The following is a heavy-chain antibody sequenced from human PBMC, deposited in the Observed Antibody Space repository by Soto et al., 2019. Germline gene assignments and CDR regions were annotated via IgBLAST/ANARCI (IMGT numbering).Heavy chain of an antibody. Sequence: PWGSLRLSCAASGFTYTRYSMNWVRQAPGKGLEWVSSISSTTNYIYYGDSMKGRFTISGDNAKNSLYLEMNSLRAEDTAVYYCARESEDLTSNFDYWGQGTLVTVSS. CDR3: ARESEDLTSNFDY. V-gene: IGHV3-21*06. CDR1: GFTYTRYS. J-gene: IGHJ4*02. CDR2: ISSTTNYI.